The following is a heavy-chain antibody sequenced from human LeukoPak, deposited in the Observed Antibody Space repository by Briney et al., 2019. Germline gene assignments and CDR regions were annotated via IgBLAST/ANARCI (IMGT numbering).Heavy chain of an antibody. CDR3: GRDLLGLPQKFFDS. CDR1: GFSFSAYC. CDR2: IWYDGSKK. Sequence: AGGSLRLSCAASGFSFSAYCMHWVRQAPGKGLEWVAYIWYDGSKKEYANSVKGRFTISRDTSKSTVYLQMSSLRPEDTAMYYCGRDLLGLPQKFFDSWGQGTLVTVSS. D-gene: IGHD3-16*01. V-gene: IGHV3-30*02. J-gene: IGHJ4*02.